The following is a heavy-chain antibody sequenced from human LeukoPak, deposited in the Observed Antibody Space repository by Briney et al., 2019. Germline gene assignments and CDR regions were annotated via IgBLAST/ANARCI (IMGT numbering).Heavy chain of an antibody. D-gene: IGHD3-9*01. CDR3: ARWVDLTVH. J-gene: IGHJ4*02. CDR2: VYVTRST. V-gene: IGHV4-61*09. CDR1: GGSIGGGSYY. Sequence: PSETLSLTCTVSGGSIGGGSYYWSWVRLPAGKGLEWIGHVYVTRSTKYNPSLKSRVDISLDMSRNQFFLRLDSVTAADTAVYYCARWVDLTVHWGQGTLVTVSS.